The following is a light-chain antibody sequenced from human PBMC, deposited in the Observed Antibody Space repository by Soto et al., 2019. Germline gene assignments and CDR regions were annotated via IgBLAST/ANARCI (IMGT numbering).Light chain of an antibody. Sequence: QSVLAQPASVSGSPGQSITISCAGTSSDIGRYNRVSWYQQPPGTAPKLIIYEVNNRPSGVPDRFYGSKSGNTASLTISGLQAEDEADYYCNSFTTSSTYVFGTGNKVTVL. V-gene: IGLV2-18*02. CDR2: EVN. CDR3: NSFTTSSTYV. J-gene: IGLJ1*01. CDR1: SSDIGRYNR.